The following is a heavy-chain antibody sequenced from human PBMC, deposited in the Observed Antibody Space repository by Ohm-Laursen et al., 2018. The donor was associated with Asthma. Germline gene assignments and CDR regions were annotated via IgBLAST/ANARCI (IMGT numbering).Heavy chain of an antibody. CDR1: GFTFSSYW. Sequence: SLRLSCTASGFTFSSYWMHWVRQAPGKGLVWVSRINSDGSSTSYADSVKGRFTISRDNSKNTLYLQMNSLRAEDTAVYYCARDRGRGYSYGYLLYWGQGTLVTVSS. D-gene: IGHD5-18*01. CDR2: INSDGSST. CDR3: ARDRGRGYSYGYLLY. J-gene: IGHJ4*02. V-gene: IGHV3-74*01.